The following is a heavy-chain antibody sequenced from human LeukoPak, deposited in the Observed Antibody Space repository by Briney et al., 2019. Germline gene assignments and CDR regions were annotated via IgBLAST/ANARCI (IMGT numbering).Heavy chain of an antibody. Sequence: GGPLRLSCAASGSTFSSYAMSWVRQAPGKGLEWVSAISGSGGSTYYADSVKGRFTISRDNSKNTLYLQMNSLRAEDTAVYYCAKDRYSSGWASYWYFDFWGRGTLVTASS. CDR3: AKDRYSSGWASYWYFDF. D-gene: IGHD6-19*01. V-gene: IGHV3-23*01. CDR1: GSTFSSYA. CDR2: ISGSGGST. J-gene: IGHJ2*01.